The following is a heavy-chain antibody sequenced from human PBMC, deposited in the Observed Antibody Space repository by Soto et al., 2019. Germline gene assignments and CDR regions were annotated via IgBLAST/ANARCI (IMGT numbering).Heavy chain of an antibody. CDR3: ARYFCYYDSSGYYCPFDY. CDR2: IYYSGST. J-gene: IGHJ4*02. D-gene: IGHD3-22*01. V-gene: IGHV4-61*01. Sequence: PSETLSLTCTVSGGSVSSGSYYWSWIRQPPGKGLEWIGYIYYSGSTNYNPSLKSRVTISVDTSKNQFSLKLSSVTAADTAVYYCARYFCYYDSSGYYCPFDYWGQGTLVTVSS. CDR1: GGSVSSGSYY.